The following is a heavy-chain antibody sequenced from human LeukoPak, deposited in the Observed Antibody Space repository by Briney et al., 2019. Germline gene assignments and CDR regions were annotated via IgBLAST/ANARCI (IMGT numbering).Heavy chain of an antibody. CDR3: AKKAVGKTGDPGPFAG. CDR2: ISGSGGST. D-gene: IGHD4-17*01. V-gene: IGHV3-23*01. J-gene: IGHJ4*02. CDR1: GFTFSSYA. Sequence: GGSLRLSCAASGFTFSSYAVSWVRQAPGKGLEWVSAISGSGGSTYYADSVKGRFTISRDNSKNTLYLQMNSLRAEDTAVYYCAKKAVGKTGDPGPFAGWGQGTLVTVSS.